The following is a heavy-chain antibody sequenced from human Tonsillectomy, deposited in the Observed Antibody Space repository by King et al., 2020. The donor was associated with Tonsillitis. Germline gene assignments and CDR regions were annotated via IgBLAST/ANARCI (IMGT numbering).Heavy chain of an antibody. D-gene: IGHD6-13*01. CDR3: ARDSSRHFLDY. CDR2: IYRSGTT. J-gene: IGHJ4*02. Sequence: VQLQESGPGLVKPSETLSLTCAVSGYSISSGYYWGWIRQPPGKGLEWIGNIYRSGTTYYNPSLNSRVTISLDTSKNQFSLKLSSVTAADTAVYSCARDSSRHFLDYWGQGTLVTVSS. V-gene: IGHV4-38-2*02. CDR1: GYSISSGYY.